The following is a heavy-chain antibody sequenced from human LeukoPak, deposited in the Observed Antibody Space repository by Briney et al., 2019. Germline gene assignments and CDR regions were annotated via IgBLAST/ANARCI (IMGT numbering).Heavy chain of an antibody. CDR3: ARVTYYYDSSGYLSGRRYYFDY. Sequence: ASLKVSCKASGYTFTGYYMHSVRQAPRQRLECMGWINPNSGGTNTTQKFQGRVTMTRDTSISTAYMELSRLRSDDTAVYYCARVTYYYDSSGYLSGRRYYFDYWGQGTLVTVSS. CDR2: INPNSGGT. D-gene: IGHD3-22*01. V-gene: IGHV1-2*02. J-gene: IGHJ4*02. CDR1: GYTFTGYY.